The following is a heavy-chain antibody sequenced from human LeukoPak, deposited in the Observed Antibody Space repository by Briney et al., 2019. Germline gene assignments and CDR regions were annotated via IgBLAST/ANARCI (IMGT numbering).Heavy chain of an antibody. Sequence: SETLSLTCTVSGGSICSYYWSWIRQPPGKGLEWIGYIYYSGSTNYNPSLKSRVTISVDTSKNQFSLKLSSVTAADTAVYYCARAGDTAMADWGQGTLVTVSS. V-gene: IGHV4-59*08. CDR3: ARAGDTAMAD. D-gene: IGHD5-18*01. CDR1: GGSICSYY. CDR2: IYYSGST. J-gene: IGHJ4*02.